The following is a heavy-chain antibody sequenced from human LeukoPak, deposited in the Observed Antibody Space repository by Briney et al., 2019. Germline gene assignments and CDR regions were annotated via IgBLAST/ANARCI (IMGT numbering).Heavy chain of an antibody. CDR3: AKGKHRRGYSYGMFFDY. Sequence: GASVKVSCKASGYTFTSYDINWVRQATGQGLEWMGWMNPNSGNTGYAQKFQGRVTITRNTSISTAYMELSSLRSEDTAVYYCAKGKHRRGYSYGMFFDYWGQGTLVTVSS. CDR1: GYTFTSYD. CDR2: MNPNSGNT. V-gene: IGHV1-8*03. D-gene: IGHD5-18*01. J-gene: IGHJ4*02.